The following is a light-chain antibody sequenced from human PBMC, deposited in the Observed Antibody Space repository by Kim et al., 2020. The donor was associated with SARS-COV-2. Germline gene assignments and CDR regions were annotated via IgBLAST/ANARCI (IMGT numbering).Light chain of an antibody. CDR3: QEYNRWWT. CDR2: AAS. J-gene: IGKJ1*01. V-gene: IGKV3-15*01. Sequence: SGSPGERASRACRASQSVCSSLARYQQKPGQAPSLLIYAASTRATGSPARFSGSGSGTDFTIIISSLQYEDFAVYYCQEYNRWWTFGQGTKVDIK. CDR1: QSVCSS.